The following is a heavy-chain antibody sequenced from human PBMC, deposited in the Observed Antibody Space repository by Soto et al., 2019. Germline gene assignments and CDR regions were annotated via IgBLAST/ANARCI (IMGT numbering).Heavy chain of an antibody. J-gene: IGHJ3*02. V-gene: IGHV3-23*01. CDR1: GFTFSSYA. CDR3: AKVRPLRDCTRTSCLGAFDI. Sequence: GGSIRLSWAASGFTFSSYAMSWVRQAQGKGLEWDSAITASGDTTYYADSVKGRFTISRDNSKSTMYLQMNSLRAEDTAVYYCAKVRPLRDCTRTSCLGAFDIWGQGTMVTVSS. CDR2: ITASGDTT. D-gene: IGHD2-2*01.